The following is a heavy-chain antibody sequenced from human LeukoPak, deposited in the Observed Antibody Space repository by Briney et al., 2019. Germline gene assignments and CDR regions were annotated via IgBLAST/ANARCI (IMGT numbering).Heavy chain of an antibody. CDR2: ISGSSGLA. CDR3: ARNNGMDV. V-gene: IGHV3-23*01. CDR1: GFPFSSYA. Sequence: GASLRLSCAASGFPFSSYAMTWVRQAPGKGLEWVSAISGSSGLAYFADSVKGRFTISKDNAKNSLYLQMNSLRAEDTALYHCARNNGMDVWGQGTTVIVSS. J-gene: IGHJ6*02.